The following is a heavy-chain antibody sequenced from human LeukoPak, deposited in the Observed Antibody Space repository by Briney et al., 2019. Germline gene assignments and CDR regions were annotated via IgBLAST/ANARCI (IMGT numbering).Heavy chain of an antibody. J-gene: IGHJ4*02. CDR1: GGSITSSSYY. V-gene: IGHV4-39*07. D-gene: IGHD1-26*01. Sequence: SETLSLTCTVSGGSITSSSYYWGWIRQPPGKGLEWIGSIYYSGSTYYNPSLKSRVTISVDTSKNQFSLKLSSVTAADTAVYYCARLSGSYYFDYWGQGTLVTVSS. CDR3: ARLSGSYYFDY. CDR2: IYYSGST.